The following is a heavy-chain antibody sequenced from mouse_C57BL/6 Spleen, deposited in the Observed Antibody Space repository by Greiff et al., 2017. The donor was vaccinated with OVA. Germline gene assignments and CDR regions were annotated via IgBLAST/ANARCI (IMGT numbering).Heavy chain of an antibody. V-gene: IGHV5-9-1*02. J-gene: IGHJ3*01. CDR3: TRDDDYGSPFAY. D-gene: IGHD2-4*01. Sequence: EVKLVESGEGLVKPGGSLKLSCAASGFTFSSYAMSWVRPTPEKRLEWVAYISSGGDYIYYADTVKGRFTISRDNARNTLYLQMSSLKSEDTAMYYCTRDDDYGSPFAYWGQGTLVTVSA. CDR2: ISSGGDYI. CDR1: GFTFSSYA.